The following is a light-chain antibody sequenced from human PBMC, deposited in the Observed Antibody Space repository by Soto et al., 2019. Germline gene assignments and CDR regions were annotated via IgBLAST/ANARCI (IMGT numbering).Light chain of an antibody. CDR2: DVN. CDR1: SSDVGGYDY. CDR3: SYYTGSSTFV. J-gene: IGLJ1*01. Sequence: QSALTQPASVYGSPGQSITISCTGTSSDVGGYDYVSWYQQLPGKAPKLLIYDVNNRPSGVSHRFSGSKSGNTASLTISGLQAEDEADYYCSYYTGSSTFVFGTGNKVTV. V-gene: IGLV2-14*01.